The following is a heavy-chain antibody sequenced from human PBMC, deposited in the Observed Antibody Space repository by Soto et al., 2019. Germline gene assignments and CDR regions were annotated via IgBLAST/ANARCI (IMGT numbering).Heavy chain of an antibody. J-gene: IGHJ6*03. D-gene: IGHD6-13*01. CDR3: ARDLSLAAANYYYYMDV. CDR1: GYTFTSYY. Sequence: GASVKVSCKASGYTFTSYYMHWVRQAPGQGLEWMGIINPSGGSTSYAQKFQGRVTMTRDTSTSTVYMELSSLRSEDTAVYYCARDLSLAAANYYYYMDVWGKGTTVTVSS. CDR2: INPSGGST. V-gene: IGHV1-46*03.